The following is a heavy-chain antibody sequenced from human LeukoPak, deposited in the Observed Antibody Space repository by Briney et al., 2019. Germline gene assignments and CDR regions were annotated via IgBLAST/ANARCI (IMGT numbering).Heavy chain of an antibody. V-gene: IGHV4-34*01. D-gene: IGHD6-13*01. Sequence: SETLSLTCAVYGGSFSGYYWSWIRQPPGKGLEWIGEINHSGSTNYNPPLKSRVAISVDTSKNQFSLKLSSVTAADTAVYYCAGTHLYSSSPLGYWGQGTLVTVSS. CDR3: AGTHLYSSSPLGY. CDR2: INHSGST. CDR1: GGSFSGYY. J-gene: IGHJ4*02.